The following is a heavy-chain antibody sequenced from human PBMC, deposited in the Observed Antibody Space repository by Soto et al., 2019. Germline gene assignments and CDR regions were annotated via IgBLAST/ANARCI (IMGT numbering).Heavy chain of an antibody. V-gene: IGHV3-53*01. CDR2: IYSGSST. CDR1: GFTVSSNY. J-gene: IGHJ4*02. Sequence: GGSLRLSCAASGFTVSSNYMSWVRQAPGRGLEWVSVIYSGSSTYYADSVKGRFTISRDNSKNTLYLQMSSLRAEDTAVYYCARTRIVGAIPYYFDYWGQGTLVTVSS. D-gene: IGHD1-26*01. CDR3: ARTRIVGAIPYYFDY.